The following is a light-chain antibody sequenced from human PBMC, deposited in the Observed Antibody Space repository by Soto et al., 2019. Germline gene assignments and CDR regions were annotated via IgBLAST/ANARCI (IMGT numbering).Light chain of an antibody. V-gene: IGKV3-11*01. CDR2: DSS. CDR3: QQRNSWPLT. J-gene: IGKJ4*01. Sequence: EIVLTQSPATLSLSPGERATLSCRTSQSVGSSLAWYQQKPGQPPRLLIYDSSNRATGIPGRFSGSGSGTDFTLTISSLEPADFAVYYCQQRNSWPLTFGGGTKVDIK. CDR1: QSVGSS.